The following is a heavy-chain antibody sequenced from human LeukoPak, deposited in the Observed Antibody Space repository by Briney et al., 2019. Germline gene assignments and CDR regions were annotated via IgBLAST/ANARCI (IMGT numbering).Heavy chain of an antibody. CDR1: GFTFSSYA. CDR2: ISGSGGST. D-gene: IGHD3-22*01. J-gene: IGHJ5*02. CDR3: AKERSITMIVVVMSGFDP. Sequence: SGGSLRLSCAASGFTFSSYAMSWVRQAPGKGLEWVSAISGSGGSTYYADSVKGRLTISRDNSKNTLYLQMNSLRAEDTAVYYCAKERSITMIVVVMSGFDPWGQGTLVTVSS. V-gene: IGHV3-23*01.